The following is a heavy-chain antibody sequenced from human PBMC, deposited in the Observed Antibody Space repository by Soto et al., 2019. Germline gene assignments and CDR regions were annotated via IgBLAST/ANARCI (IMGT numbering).Heavy chain of an antibody. V-gene: IGHV3-9*01. J-gene: IGHJ4*02. CDR2: ISWNSGSI. CDR1: GFTFDDYA. Sequence: DVQLVESGGGLVQPGRSLRLSCAASGFTFDDYAMHWVRQAPGKGLEWVSGISWNSGSIGYADSVKGRFTISRDNAKNSLYLQMNSLRAEDTALYYCANSPHYDILTGTLDYWGQGTLVTVSS. D-gene: IGHD3-9*01. CDR3: ANSPHYDILTGTLDY.